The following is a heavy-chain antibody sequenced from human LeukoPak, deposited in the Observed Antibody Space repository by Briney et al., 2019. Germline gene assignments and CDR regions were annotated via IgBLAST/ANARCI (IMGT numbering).Heavy chain of an antibody. CDR3: ARDRGGKGAFDI. D-gene: IGHD2-15*01. J-gene: IGHJ3*02. V-gene: IGHV1-2*02. Sequence: ASVKVSCKASGYTFTGYYIHWVRQAPGQGLEWMGWINLNSGGTNYAQKFQDRVTMTRDTSISTAYMELSRLRFDDTAVYYCARDRGGKGAFDIWGQGTMVTVSS. CDR2: INLNSGGT. CDR1: GYTFTGYY.